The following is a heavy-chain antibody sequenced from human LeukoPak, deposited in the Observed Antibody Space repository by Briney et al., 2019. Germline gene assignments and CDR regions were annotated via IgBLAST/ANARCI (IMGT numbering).Heavy chain of an antibody. Sequence: GGSLSLSCAASGFPFDDYAMHWVRPAPGKGLGWVSGISWNSGSIGYSDSVKGRFTISRDNAKNSLYLQMNSLRAEDTALYYCARVNLEGIYYWYFDLWGRGTLVTVSS. CDR3: ARVNLEGIYYWYFDL. V-gene: IGHV3-9*01. CDR2: ISWNSGSI. CDR1: GFPFDDYA. D-gene: IGHD2/OR15-2a*01. J-gene: IGHJ2*01.